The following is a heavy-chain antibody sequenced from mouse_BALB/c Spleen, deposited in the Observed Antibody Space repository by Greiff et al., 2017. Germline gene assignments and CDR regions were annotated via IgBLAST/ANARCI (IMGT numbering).Heavy chain of an antibody. CDR3: ARGGYYVFDY. J-gene: IGHJ2*01. Sequence: VQLQQPGAELVKPGASVKIPCKASGYTFTDYNMDWVKQSHGKSLEWIGDINPNNGGTIYNQKFKGKATLTVDKSSSTAYMELRSLTSEDTAVYYCARGGYYVFDYWGQGTTLTVSS. D-gene: IGHD2-3*01. V-gene: IGHV1-18*01. CDR1: GYTFTDYN. CDR2: INPNNGGT.